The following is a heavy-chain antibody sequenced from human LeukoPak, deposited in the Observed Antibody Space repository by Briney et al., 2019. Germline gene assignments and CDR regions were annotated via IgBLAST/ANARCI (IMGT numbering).Heavy chain of an antibody. CDR3: VRDKGGRSGAIYYDAFDV. J-gene: IGHJ3*01. V-gene: IGHV3-7*01. CDR2: IDQGGSTK. D-gene: IGHD1-26*01. CDR1: GFTFNTYW. Sequence: GGSLRLSCAASGFTFNTYWMIWVRQAPGKGLEWVANIDQGGSTKYYVDSLKGRFTISRDNAKNSLYLQMNSLRAEDTAVYYCVRDKGGRSGAIYYDAFDVWGQGTMVTVSS.